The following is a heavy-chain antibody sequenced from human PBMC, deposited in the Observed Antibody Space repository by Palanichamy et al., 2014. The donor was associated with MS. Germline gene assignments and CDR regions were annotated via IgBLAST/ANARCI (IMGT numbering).Heavy chain of an antibody. D-gene: IGHD6-6*01. V-gene: IGHV3-53*01. J-gene: IGHJ4*02. CDR3: ARDVLSIGRPGFFDY. CDR2: IYSDGST. CDR1: GFTVNSKD. Sequence: EVQLVESGGGLIQPGGSLRLSCAVSGFTVNSKDMSWVRQAPGKGLEWVSIIYSDGSTDYTDSVKGRFTISRDTPKNTLYLQMNSLRADDTAVYYCARDVLSIGRPGFFDYWGRGILVTVSS.